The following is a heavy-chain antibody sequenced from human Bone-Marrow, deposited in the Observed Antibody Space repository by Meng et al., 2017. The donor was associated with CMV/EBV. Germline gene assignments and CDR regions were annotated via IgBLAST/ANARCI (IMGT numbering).Heavy chain of an antibody. CDR1: GGSFSGYY. J-gene: IGHJ6*02. Sequence: SQTLSLTCAVYGGSFSGYYWSWIRQPRGKGLEWIGEINHSGSTNYNPSLKSRVTISVDTSKNQFTLKLSSVTTTDTAVYSCARGRRSGRYFFYYGMDVWGQGTTVTVSS. CDR3: ARGRRSGRYFFYYGMDV. CDR2: INHSGST. V-gene: IGHV4-34*01. D-gene: IGHD3-3*01.